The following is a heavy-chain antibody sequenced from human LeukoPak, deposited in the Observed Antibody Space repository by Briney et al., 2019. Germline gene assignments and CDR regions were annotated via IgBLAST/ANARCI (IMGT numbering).Heavy chain of an antibody. Sequence: PSETLSLTCTVSGGSISSYYWSWIRQPPGKGLEWIGYIHYSGFSNYNPSLKSLVTISVDTSKNQFSLKLSFVTAADTAVYYCARDLHGGNSGLGYWGQGTLVTVSS. CDR3: ARDLHGGNSGLGY. V-gene: IGHV4-59*01. D-gene: IGHD4-23*01. J-gene: IGHJ1*01. CDR1: GGSISSYY. CDR2: IHYSGFS.